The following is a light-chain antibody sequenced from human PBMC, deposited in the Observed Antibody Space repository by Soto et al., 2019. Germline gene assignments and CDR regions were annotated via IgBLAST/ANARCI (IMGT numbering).Light chain of an antibody. CDR2: GDS. V-gene: IGLV1-40*01. CDR1: NSNIGAGYD. J-gene: IGLJ2*01. CDR3: QSYDSRLSALI. Sequence: QAVVTQPPSVSGAPGQRVTISCTGSNSNIGAGYDVHWYQQVPGAAPKVLISGDSNRPSGVPDRFSGSKSGTSASLAITGLQAEDEADYYCQSYDSRLSALIFGGGTKLTVL.